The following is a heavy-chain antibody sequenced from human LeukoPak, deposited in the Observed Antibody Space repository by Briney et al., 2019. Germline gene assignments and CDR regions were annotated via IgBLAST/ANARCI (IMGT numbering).Heavy chain of an antibody. Sequence: SVKVSCKASGGTFSSYTISWVRQAPGQGLEWMGRVIPILGIANYAQKFQGRVTITADKSTSTAYMELSSLRSEDTAVYYCARGGSYYYFDYWGQGTLVTVSS. CDR2: VIPILGIA. CDR3: ARGGSYYYFDY. CDR1: GGTFSSYT. V-gene: IGHV1-69*02. J-gene: IGHJ4*02. D-gene: IGHD1-26*01.